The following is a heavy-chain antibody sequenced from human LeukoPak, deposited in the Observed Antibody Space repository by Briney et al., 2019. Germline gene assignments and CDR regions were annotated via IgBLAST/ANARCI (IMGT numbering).Heavy chain of an antibody. CDR2: INSDGSST. D-gene: IGHD3-9*01. CDR1: GFTFSSYW. J-gene: IGHJ4*02. CDR3: ARVQLRYFDWPIDY. V-gene: IGHV3-74*01. Sequence: GGSLRLSCAASGFTFSSYWMHWVRQAPGKGLVWVSRINSDGSSTSYADSVKGRFTISRDNAKNTLYLQMNSLRAEDTAVYYCARVQLRYFDWPIDYWGQGTLVTVSS.